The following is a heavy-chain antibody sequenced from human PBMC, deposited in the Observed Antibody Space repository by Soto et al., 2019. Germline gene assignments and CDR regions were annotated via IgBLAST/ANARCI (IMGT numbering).Heavy chain of an antibody. V-gene: IGHV3-48*02. J-gene: IGHJ4*02. CDR3: TREPASGAYYHPNFDY. Sequence: PGGSLRLSCAASGFNFSLYTMNWVRQAPGRGLEWVSYISGPGSTIYYADSVKGRFAISRDNARSSVYLQMDSLRDEDTAVYYCTREPASGAYYHPNFDYWGQGALVTVSS. CDR2: ISGPGSTI. CDR1: GFNFSLYT. D-gene: IGHD3-10*01.